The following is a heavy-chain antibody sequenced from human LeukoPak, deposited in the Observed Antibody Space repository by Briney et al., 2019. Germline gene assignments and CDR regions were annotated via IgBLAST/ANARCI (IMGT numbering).Heavy chain of an antibody. CDR3: ARGESCSSTSCYFFPVYYYYYGMDV. J-gene: IGHJ6*02. D-gene: IGHD2-2*01. V-gene: IGHV1-8*01. CDR1: GYTFTSYD. CDR2: MNPNSGNT. Sequence: ASVKVSCKASGYTFTSYDINWVRQATGQGLEWMGWMNPNSGNTGYAQKFQGRVTMTRNTSISTAYMELSSLRSEDTAVYYCARGESCSSTSCYFFPVYYYYYGMDVWGQGTTVTVSS.